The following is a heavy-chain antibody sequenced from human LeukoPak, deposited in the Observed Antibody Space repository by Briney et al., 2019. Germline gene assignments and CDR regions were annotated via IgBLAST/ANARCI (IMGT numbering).Heavy chain of an antibody. Sequence: GGSLRPSCAASGFTFSSYAMSWVRQAPGKGLEWVSAISGSGGSTYYADSVKGRFTISRDNSKNTLYLQMNSLRAEDMAVYYCAKDRVFVVVVAAEINDAFDIWGQGTMVTVSS. CDR3: AKDRVFVVVVAAEINDAFDI. CDR2: ISGSGGST. J-gene: IGHJ3*02. D-gene: IGHD2-15*01. V-gene: IGHV3-23*01. CDR1: GFTFSSYA.